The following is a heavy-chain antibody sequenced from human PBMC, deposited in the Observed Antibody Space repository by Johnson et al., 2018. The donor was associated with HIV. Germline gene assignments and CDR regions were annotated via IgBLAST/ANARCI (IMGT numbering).Heavy chain of an antibody. CDR3: ARGRDSGVAVDI. D-gene: IGHD3-10*01. J-gene: IGHJ3*02. CDR1: GFTFSSYG. Sequence: QVQLVESGGGVVQPGRSLRLSCAASGFTFSSYGMHWVRQAPGKGQEWVAVIWYDGSNKYYADSVKGRFTISRDNAKKSLYLQMNSLRAEDTAVYYCARGRDSGVAVDIWGQGTMVTVSS. CDR2: IWYDGSNK. V-gene: IGHV3-33*01.